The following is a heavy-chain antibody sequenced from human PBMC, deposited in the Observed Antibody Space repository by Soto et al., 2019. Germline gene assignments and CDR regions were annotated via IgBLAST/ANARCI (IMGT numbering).Heavy chain of an antibody. CDR3: AREPSTVTTFVYFDY. D-gene: IGHD4-4*01. V-gene: IGHV1-69*13. J-gene: IGHJ4*02. CDR1: GGTFSSYG. CDR2: IIPIFGTA. Sequence: SGKVSCKASGGTFSSYGISWVRQAPGQGLEWMGGIIPIFGTANYAQKFQGRVTITADESTSTAYMELSSLRSEDTAVYYCAREPSTVTTFVYFDYWGQGTLVTVSS.